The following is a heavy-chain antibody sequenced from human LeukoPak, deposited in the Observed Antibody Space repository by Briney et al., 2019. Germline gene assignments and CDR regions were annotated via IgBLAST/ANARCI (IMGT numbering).Heavy chain of an antibody. Sequence: GRSLRLSCAASGFTFSSVGMYWVRQAPGKGLEWLSYISTSSGTMYYADSVKGRFTISRDNAKNSLSLQMNSLRDEDTAVYYCARDHCTGGVCYYYSDYWGQGTLVAVSS. CDR1: GFTFSSVG. V-gene: IGHV3-48*02. J-gene: IGHJ4*02. CDR2: ISTSSGTM. CDR3: ARDHCTGGVCYYYSDY. D-gene: IGHD2-8*02.